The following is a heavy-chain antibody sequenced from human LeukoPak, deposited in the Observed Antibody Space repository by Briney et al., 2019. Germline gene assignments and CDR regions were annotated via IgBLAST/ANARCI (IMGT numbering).Heavy chain of an antibody. CDR3: AKRVPYSSSAAYYDS. Sequence: GGSLRLSCAASGFTFGSYGMNWVRQAPGKGLEWVSSISDSGGDTYYADSVKGRFTVSRDNSKNTLYLQINNLRADDTAIYYCAKRVPYSSSAAYYDSWGQGTLVTVSS. CDR1: GFTFGSYG. V-gene: IGHV3-23*01. CDR2: ISDSGGDT. D-gene: IGHD6-6*01. J-gene: IGHJ4*02.